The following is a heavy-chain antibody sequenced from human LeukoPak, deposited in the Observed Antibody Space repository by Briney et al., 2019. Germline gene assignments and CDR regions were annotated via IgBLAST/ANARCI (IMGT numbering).Heavy chain of an antibody. J-gene: IGHJ3*02. V-gene: IGHV2-5*02. CDR1: GFSLSTSGVG. D-gene: IGHD6-6*01. Sequence: SGPTLVKPTQTLTLTCTFSGFSLSTSGVGVGWIRQPPGKALEWLALIYWDDDKRYSPSLKSRLTITKGTSKNQVVLTMANMDPVDTATYYCAHTGYSSSSIAFDIWGQGTMVTVSS. CDR2: IYWDDDK. CDR3: AHTGYSSSSIAFDI.